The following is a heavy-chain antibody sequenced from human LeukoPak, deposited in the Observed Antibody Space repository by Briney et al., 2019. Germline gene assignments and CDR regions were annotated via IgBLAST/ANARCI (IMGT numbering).Heavy chain of an antibody. CDR3: VSVPYSGYDSYRFDY. CDR2: INPNSGGT. Sequence: ASVKVSCKASGYPFTDYYMHWVRQAPGQGLEWMGWINPNSGGTNYAQKFQGRVTMTRDTSISTAYMELSRLRSDDTAVYYCVSVPYSGYDSYRFDYWGQGTLVTVSS. J-gene: IGHJ4*02. V-gene: IGHV1-2*02. CDR1: GYPFTDYY. D-gene: IGHD5-12*01.